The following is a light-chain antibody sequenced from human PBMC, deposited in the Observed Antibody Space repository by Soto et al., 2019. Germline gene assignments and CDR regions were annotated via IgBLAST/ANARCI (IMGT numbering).Light chain of an antibody. CDR1: QSISSW. CDR2: DAS. CDR3: QQSFTTPRT. V-gene: IGKV1-5*01. Sequence: DIQMTQSPSTLSASVGDRVTITCRASQSISSWLAWYQQKPGKAPKLLIYDASSLESGVPSRFSGSGSGTDFTLTISSLQAEDFATYYCQQSFTTPRTFGQGTKVDIK. J-gene: IGKJ1*01.